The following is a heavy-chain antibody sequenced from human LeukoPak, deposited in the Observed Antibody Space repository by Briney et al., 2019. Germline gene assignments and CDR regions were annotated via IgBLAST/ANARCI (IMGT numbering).Heavy chain of an antibody. CDR1: GFTFSSYA. Sequence: GGSLRLSCTASGFTFSSYAMGWVRQSPGKGLEWVAAIGGSGGSTSYADSVTGWVTISRDNSKSTLNLQICSLRAEDTAVYYCARYGPSASGRSLDYWGQGTLVTVSS. D-gene: IGHD1-26*01. CDR3: ARYGPSASGRSLDY. V-gene: IGHV3-23*01. J-gene: IGHJ4*02. CDR2: IGGSGGST.